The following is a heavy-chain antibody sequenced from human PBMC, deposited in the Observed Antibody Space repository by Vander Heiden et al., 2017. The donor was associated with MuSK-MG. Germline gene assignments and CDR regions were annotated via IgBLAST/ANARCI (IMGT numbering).Heavy chain of an antibody. J-gene: IGHJ6*03. CDR3: ARDFFGSSWYSDYYYYMDV. CDR1: GGSISSGDYY. D-gene: IGHD6-13*01. Sequence: QVQLQESGPGLVKPSQTLSLPCTVLGGSISSGDYYWSWIRQPPGKGLEWIGYIYYSGSTYYNPSLKSRVTISVDTSKNQFSLKLSSVTAADTAVYYCARDFFGSSWYSDYYYYMDVWGKGTTVTVSS. CDR2: IYYSGST. V-gene: IGHV4-30-4*08.